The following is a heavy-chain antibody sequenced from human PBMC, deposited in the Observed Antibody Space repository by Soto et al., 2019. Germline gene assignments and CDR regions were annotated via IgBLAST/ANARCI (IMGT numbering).Heavy chain of an antibody. D-gene: IGHD4-17*01. Sequence: GGSLRLSCAASGSSLSTYPMTWVRQAPGKRLEGVSSISGSGGDTYYIDSVKGRFTISRDNSKNTVYLQMNSLRAEDTAVYYCAKILSTVTTYYYGMDVWGQGTTVTVSS. CDR3: AKILSTVTTYYYGMDV. V-gene: IGHV3-23*01. J-gene: IGHJ6*02. CDR1: GSSLSTYP. CDR2: ISGSGGDT.